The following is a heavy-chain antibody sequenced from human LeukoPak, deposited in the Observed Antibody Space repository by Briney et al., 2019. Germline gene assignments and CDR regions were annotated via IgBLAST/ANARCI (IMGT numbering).Heavy chain of an antibody. Sequence: SETLSLTCTVSGVSISSTSYYWGWIRQPPGKGLEWIGSIYYSGSTYYNPSLKRRVTISVDTSKNQFSLKLSSVTAADTAVYYCARSYGYSSSWYGSDWFDPWGQGTLVTVSS. CDR1: GVSISSTSYY. J-gene: IGHJ5*02. V-gene: IGHV4-39*07. CDR2: IYYSGST. D-gene: IGHD6-13*01. CDR3: ARSYGYSSSWYGSDWFDP.